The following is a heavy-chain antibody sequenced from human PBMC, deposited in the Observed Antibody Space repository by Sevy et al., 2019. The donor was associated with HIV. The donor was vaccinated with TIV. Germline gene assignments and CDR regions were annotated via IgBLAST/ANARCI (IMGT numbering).Heavy chain of an antibody. CDR2: LDPEDGET. D-gene: IGHD1-26*01. V-gene: IGHV1-24*01. Sequence: ASVKVSCKVSGYTLTELSMHWVRQAPGKGLEWMGGLDPEDGETIYAQKFQGRVTMTEDTSTDTAYMELSSLGSEDTAVYYWATGGGDYYYGMDVWGQGTTVTVSS. CDR3: ATGGGDYYYGMDV. J-gene: IGHJ6*02. CDR1: GYTLTELS.